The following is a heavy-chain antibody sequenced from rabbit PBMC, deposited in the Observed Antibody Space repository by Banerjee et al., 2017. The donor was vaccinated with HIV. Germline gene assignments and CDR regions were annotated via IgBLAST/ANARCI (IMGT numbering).Heavy chain of an antibody. V-gene: IGHV1S45*01. CDR3: ARTYGGSGSTTAYFNL. CDR1: GIDFSSYYY. Sequence: QQQLEESGGGLVKPGGTLTLTCKASGIDFSSYYYMCWVRQAPGKGLEWIACIYSGSSGSTIYASWVNGRFTISKTSSTTVTLQMTSLTAADTATYFCARTYGGSGSTTAYFNLWGPGTLVTVS. D-gene: IGHD4-2*01. J-gene: IGHJ4*01. CDR2: IYSGSSGST.